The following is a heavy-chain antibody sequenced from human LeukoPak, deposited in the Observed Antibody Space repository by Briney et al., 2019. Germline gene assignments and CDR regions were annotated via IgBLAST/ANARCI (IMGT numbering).Heavy chain of an antibody. CDR2: ISSSVGTI. J-gene: IGHJ6*02. Sequence: GGSLRLSCAASGFTFSSYNMNWVRQAPGKGLEWVSYISSSVGTIYYADSVKGRFTISRDNAKNSLYLQMNSLRVDDTAVYYCARARGDVWGQGTTVTVSS. V-gene: IGHV3-48*03. CDR1: GFTFSSYN. CDR3: ARARGDV.